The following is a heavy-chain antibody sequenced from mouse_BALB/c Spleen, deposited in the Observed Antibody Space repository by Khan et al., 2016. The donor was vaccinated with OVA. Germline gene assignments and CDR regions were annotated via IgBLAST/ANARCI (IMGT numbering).Heavy chain of an antibody. Sequence: QIQLVQSGPELKKPGETVKISCKASGYTFTNYGMNWVKQAPGKGLMWMGWINTYTGEPTYADDFKGRFAFSLETSASTAYLQINNLKTEDTASYFCASGGYWYFDVWGAGTTVTVSS. CDR3: ASGGYWYFDV. J-gene: IGHJ1*01. D-gene: IGHD1-1*02. V-gene: IGHV9-3-1*01. CDR2: INTYTGEP. CDR1: GYTFTNYG.